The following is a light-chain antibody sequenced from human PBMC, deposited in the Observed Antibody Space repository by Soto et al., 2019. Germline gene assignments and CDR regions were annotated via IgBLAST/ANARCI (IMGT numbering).Light chain of an antibody. Sequence: EIVLTQSPATLSLFPGERATLSCRASQSVTSYLAWYQQRPGQAPRLLIYDASNRVAGIPARFSGSGSGTDFTLTINSLEPEDFAVYYCQQRSNWPLTFGGGTKVDIK. V-gene: IGKV3-11*01. CDR3: QQRSNWPLT. CDR1: QSVTSY. CDR2: DAS. J-gene: IGKJ4*01.